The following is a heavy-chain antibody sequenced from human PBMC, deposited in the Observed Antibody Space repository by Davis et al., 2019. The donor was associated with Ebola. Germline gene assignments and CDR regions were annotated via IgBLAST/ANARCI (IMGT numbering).Heavy chain of an antibody. D-gene: IGHD7-27*01. CDR1: GYTFSSYG. V-gene: IGHV1-18*01. Sequence: ASVKVSCKTFGYTFSSYGISWVRQAPGQRLEWMGWINAGNGNTKYSQKFQGRVTMTTDTSTGTAYMELRSLRSDDTAVYYCARDTGVTNFDYWGQGTLVTVSS. CDR2: INAGNGNT. J-gene: IGHJ4*02. CDR3: ARDTGVTNFDY.